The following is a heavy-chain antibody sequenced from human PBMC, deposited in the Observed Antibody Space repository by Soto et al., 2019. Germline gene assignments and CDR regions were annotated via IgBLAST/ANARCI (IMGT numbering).Heavy chain of an antibody. Sequence: SETLSLTCTVSGGSISSGDYYWSWIRQPPGKGLEWIGYIYYSGSTYYNPSLKSRVTISVDTSKNQFSLKLSSVTAADTAVYYCARVQQLLLAFWFDPWGQGTLVTVSS. J-gene: IGHJ5*02. CDR1: GGSISSGDYY. CDR2: IYYSGST. V-gene: IGHV4-30-4*01. D-gene: IGHD2-2*01. CDR3: ARVQQLLLAFWFDP.